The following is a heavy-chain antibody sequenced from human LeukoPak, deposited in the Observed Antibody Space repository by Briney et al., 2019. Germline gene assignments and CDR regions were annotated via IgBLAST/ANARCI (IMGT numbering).Heavy chain of an antibody. CDR3: ARVYSYDNTGYFDYYFDY. Sequence: KPGGSLRLSCAASGFTFSDYYMSWIRQAPGKGLEWVSYITSSSYTNYADSVKGRFTISRDNAKNSLHLQMNSLRAEDTAVYYCARVYSYDNTGYFDYYFDYWGQGTLVTVSS. V-gene: IGHV3-11*05. J-gene: IGHJ4*02. CDR2: ITSSSYT. D-gene: IGHD3-22*01. CDR1: GFTFSDYY.